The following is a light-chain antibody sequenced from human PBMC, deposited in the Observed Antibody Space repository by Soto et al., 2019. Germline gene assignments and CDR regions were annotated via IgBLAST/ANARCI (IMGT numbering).Light chain of an antibody. Sequence: DIQMTQSPSSLSASVGDRVTITYRASQGIRSDLGWYQQKPGKAPKCLIYAASSLQSGVPSRFSGSGSGTEFTLTISSLQPEDFVTYYCLQHNSYPLTFGGGTKVEIK. CDR2: AAS. J-gene: IGKJ4*01. CDR1: QGIRSD. V-gene: IGKV1-17*01. CDR3: LQHNSYPLT.